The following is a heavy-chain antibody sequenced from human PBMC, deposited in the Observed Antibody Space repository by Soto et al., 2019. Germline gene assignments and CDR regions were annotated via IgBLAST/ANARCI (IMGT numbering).Heavy chain of an antibody. Sequence: ASVKVSCKASGYTFTGYYMHWVRQAPGQGLEWMGWTNPNSGGTNYAQKFQGWVTMTRDTSISTAYMELSRLRSDDTAVYYCARTIPGYSSSSYAFDIWGQGTMVTVSS. J-gene: IGHJ3*02. D-gene: IGHD6-13*01. CDR2: TNPNSGGT. CDR3: ARTIPGYSSSSYAFDI. CDR1: GYTFTGYY. V-gene: IGHV1-2*04.